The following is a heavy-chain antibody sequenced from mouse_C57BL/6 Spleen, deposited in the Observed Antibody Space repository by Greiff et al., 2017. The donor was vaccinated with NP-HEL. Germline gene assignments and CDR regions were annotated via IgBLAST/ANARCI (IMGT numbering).Heavy chain of an antibody. CDR1: GYSITSGYY. CDR3: AREELRFDY. D-gene: IGHD1-1*01. Sequence: EVKLMESGPGLVKPSQSLSLTCSVTGYSITSGYYWNWIRQFPGNKLEWMGYISYDGSNNYNPSLKNRISITRDTSKNQFFLKLNSVTTEDTATYYCAREELRFDYWGQGTTLTVSS. J-gene: IGHJ2*01. CDR2: ISYDGSN. V-gene: IGHV3-6*01.